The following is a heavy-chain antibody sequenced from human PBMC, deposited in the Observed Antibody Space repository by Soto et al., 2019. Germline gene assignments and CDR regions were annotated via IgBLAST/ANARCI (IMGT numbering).Heavy chain of an antibody. Sequence: PSETLSLTCTVSGGSTSSGGYYWGWIRQYPGKALEWIGYVYNSGTTFYNPSLKSRSAISVDTSGNQFSLKLSSVTAADTAVYYCARESYYYDSSGYYEAYWGQGTLVTVSS. CDR3: ARESYYYDSSGYYEAY. D-gene: IGHD3-22*01. J-gene: IGHJ4*02. CDR1: GGSTSSGGYY. V-gene: IGHV4-31*03. CDR2: VYNSGTT.